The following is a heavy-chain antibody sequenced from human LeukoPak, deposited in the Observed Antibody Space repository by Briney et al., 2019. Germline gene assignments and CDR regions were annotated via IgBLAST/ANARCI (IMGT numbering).Heavy chain of an antibody. D-gene: IGHD3-3*01. Sequence: ASVKVSCKVSGYTLTELSMHWLRQAPGKGLEWMGGFDPEDGETIYAQKFQGRVTMTEDTSTDTAYMELSSLRSEDTAVYYCATGEGSIFGVVDAFDIWGQGTMVTVSS. CDR3: ATGEGSIFGVVDAFDI. CDR1: GYTLTELS. CDR2: FDPEDGET. J-gene: IGHJ3*02. V-gene: IGHV1-24*01.